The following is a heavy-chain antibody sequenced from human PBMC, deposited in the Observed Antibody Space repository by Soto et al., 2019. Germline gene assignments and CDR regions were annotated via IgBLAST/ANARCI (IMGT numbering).Heavy chain of an antibody. V-gene: IGHV2-5*02. CDR2: AYWDDDK. J-gene: IGHJ4*02. Sequence: QVTLKESGPTLVNPTQSLPLTCTFSGFSLNTYGMPVGWIRQSPGKALEWLARAYWDDDKDYSPSLQSRLTITKYTSTNQVVLAMTNMYPVDTGTYYCAHRLKVYGVWYTFDYWGQGTLVTVSS. D-gene: IGHD2-8*01. CDR3: AHRLKVYGVWYTFDY. CDR1: GFSLNTYGMP.